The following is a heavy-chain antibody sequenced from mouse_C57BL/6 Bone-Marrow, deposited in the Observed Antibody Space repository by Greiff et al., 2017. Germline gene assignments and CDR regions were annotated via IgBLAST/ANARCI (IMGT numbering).Heavy chain of an antibody. Sequence: EVQVVESGGDLVKPGGSLKLSCAASGFSFSSYGLSWVRQTPDKRLERVATMSSGGSYTYYPATATGRFTTSRDNAKNTLYLQMSRLKSEDTAMYYGARQTQFYYGDDCYAMDYWGQGTSVTVSA. CDR1: GFSFSSYG. CDR2: MSSGGSYT. D-gene: IGHD2-2*01. CDR3: ARQTQFYYGDDCYAMDY. J-gene: IGHJ4*01. V-gene: IGHV5-6*01.